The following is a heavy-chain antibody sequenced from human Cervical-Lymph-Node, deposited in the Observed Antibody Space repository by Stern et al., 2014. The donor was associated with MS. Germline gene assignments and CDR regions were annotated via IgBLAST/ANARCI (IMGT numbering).Heavy chain of an antibody. CDR3: AREHTAMGFGF. CDR1: GYTFINFY. Sequence: VQLVESGAEVKKPGASVKVSCKATGYTFINFYMHWVRQAPGQGLDWMGIINPSDGSTSYAQTLQGRVTMTRDTSTNTFYMELGSLRSEDTAVYYCAREHTAMGFGFWGQGTLVTVSS. D-gene: IGHD5-18*01. CDR2: INPSDGST. J-gene: IGHJ4*02. V-gene: IGHV1-46*04.